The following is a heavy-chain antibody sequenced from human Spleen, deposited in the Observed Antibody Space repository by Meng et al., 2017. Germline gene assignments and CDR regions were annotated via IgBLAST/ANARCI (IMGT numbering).Heavy chain of an antibody. CDR3: ARGPTTMAHDFDY. J-gene: IGHJ4*02. Sequence: HVPLPRGGAGALKPADTLSLTCGFSGGSFSDYYCGWIRQPPGKGLEWIGEINHSGSTNDNPSLESRATISVDTSQNNLSLKLSSVTAADSAVYYCARGPTTMAHDFDYWGQGTLVTVSS. D-gene: IGHD4-11*01. CDR1: GGSFSDYY. CDR2: INHSGST. V-gene: IGHV4-34*04.